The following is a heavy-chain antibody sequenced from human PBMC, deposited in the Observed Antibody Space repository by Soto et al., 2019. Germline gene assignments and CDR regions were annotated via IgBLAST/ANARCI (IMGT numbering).Heavy chain of an antibody. J-gene: IGHJ4*02. CDR3: AKAPGYGDYHDY. CDR2: ISGSGGST. CDR1: GFTVSSYA. Sequence: EVQLLESGGGLVQPGGSLRLSCAASGFTVSSYAMSWVRQAPGKGLEWVSAISGSGGSTYYADSVKGRFTISRDNSKNKLYLQMNSLRDEDTAVYYCAKAPGYGDYHDYWGQGTLVTVSS. V-gene: IGHV3-23*01. D-gene: IGHD4-17*01.